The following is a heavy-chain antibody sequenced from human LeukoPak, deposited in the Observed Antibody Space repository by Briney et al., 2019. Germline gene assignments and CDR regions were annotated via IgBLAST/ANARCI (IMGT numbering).Heavy chain of an antibody. V-gene: IGHV3-7*03. CDR2: IKQDGSEK. CDR3: AREDSTNYYYYGMDV. D-gene: IGHD6-13*01. Sequence: GGSLRLSCAASGFTVSSYYMNWVRQAPGKGLEWVANIKQDGSEKYYVDSVKGRFTISRDNAKNSLYLQMNSLRAEDMAVYYCAREDSTNYYYYGMDVWGQGTTVTVSS. CDR1: GFTVSSYY. J-gene: IGHJ6*02.